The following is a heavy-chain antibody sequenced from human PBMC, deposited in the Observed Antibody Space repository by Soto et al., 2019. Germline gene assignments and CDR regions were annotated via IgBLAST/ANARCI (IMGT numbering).Heavy chain of an antibody. D-gene: IGHD3-3*01. CDR3: ARDLSLGYREYYDFWSGYYTAN. J-gene: IGHJ4*02. CDR2: ISSSSSTI. CDR1: GFTFSCYS. Sequence: GVSLRLSCAAAGFTFSCYSMNWVRQAPEKGLEWVSYISSSSSTIYYADSVKGRFAISRDNAKNSLYLQMNSLRDEDTAVYYCARDLSLGYREYYDFWSGYYTANWGQGTLVTVSS. V-gene: IGHV3-48*02.